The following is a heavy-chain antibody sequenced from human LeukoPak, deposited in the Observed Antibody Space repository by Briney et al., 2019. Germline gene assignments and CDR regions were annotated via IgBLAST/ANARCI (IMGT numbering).Heavy chain of an antibody. CDR3: ARDVLHRIHYDSSAYYPGSSY. D-gene: IGHD3-22*01. CDR1: GYTFTDYY. Sequence: ASVKVSCKASGYTFTDYYMHWVRQAPGQGLEWMGWINPNSGDINYAQKFQGRVTMTRDTSISTAYMDLSSLRSDDTAVYYCARDVLHRIHYDSSAYYPGSSYWGQGTLVTVSS. J-gene: IGHJ4*02. CDR2: INPNSGDI. V-gene: IGHV1-2*02.